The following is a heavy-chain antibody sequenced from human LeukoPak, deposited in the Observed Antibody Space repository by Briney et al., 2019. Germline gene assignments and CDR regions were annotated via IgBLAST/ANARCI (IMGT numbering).Heavy chain of an antibody. Sequence: SETLSLACSVSGGSFSSYYWSWLRQPPGKGLELIGYIFNSGFTNYNPSLTSRLSISLDRSKNQFSLSLTSVTAADTAVYFCARLDTSDWAWFFDLWGRGTLVSLSS. CDR2: IFNSGFT. CDR3: ARLDTSDWAWFFDL. CDR1: GGSFSSYY. V-gene: IGHV4-4*09. J-gene: IGHJ2*01. D-gene: IGHD2-21*02.